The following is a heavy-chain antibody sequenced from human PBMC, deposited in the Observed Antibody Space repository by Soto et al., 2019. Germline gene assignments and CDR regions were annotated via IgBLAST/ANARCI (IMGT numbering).Heavy chain of an antibody. CDR2: IYYSGST. D-gene: IGHD4-17*01. J-gene: IGHJ4*02. V-gene: IGHV4-31*03. CDR1: GGSISSGGYF. Sequence: PSETLSLTCTVSGGSISSGGYFWSWIRQHPGKGLEWIGYIYYSGSTYYNPSLKSRVTISVDTSKNQFSLKLSSVTAADTAVYYCASTTTVTTTILRYWGQGTLVTVSS. CDR3: ASTTTVTTTILRY.